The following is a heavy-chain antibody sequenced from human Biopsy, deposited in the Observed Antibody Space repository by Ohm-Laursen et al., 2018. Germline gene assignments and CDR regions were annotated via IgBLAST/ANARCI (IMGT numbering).Heavy chain of an antibody. J-gene: IGHJ5*02. D-gene: IGHD3-22*01. CDR3: ASDYDTSGYYYVS. CDR1: GGSISNNNYY. Sequence: TLSLTCTVSGGSISNNNYYWGWIRQPPGKGLEWIGSIFYRGSTHYKPSLKSRLNISVDTSKYQFSLKLNSVTAADTAVYYCASDYDTSGYYYVSWGQGTLVTVSS. V-gene: IGHV4-39*01. CDR2: IFYRGST.